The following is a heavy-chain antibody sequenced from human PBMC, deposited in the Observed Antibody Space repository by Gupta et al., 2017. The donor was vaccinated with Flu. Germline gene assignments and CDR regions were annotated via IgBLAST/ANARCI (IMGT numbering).Heavy chain of an antibody. Sequence: EVQLVESGGGLVQPGGSLRLSCAASGFTFSSYEMNWVRQAPGKGLEWVSYISSSGSTIYYADSVKGRFTISRDNAKNSLYLQMNSLRAEDTAVYYCARPLRLGYSGSYYFGAFDIWGQGTMVTVSS. CDR1: GFTFSSYE. CDR2: ISSSGSTI. J-gene: IGHJ3*02. D-gene: IGHD1-26*01. CDR3: ARPLRLGYSGSYYFGAFDI. V-gene: IGHV3-48*03.